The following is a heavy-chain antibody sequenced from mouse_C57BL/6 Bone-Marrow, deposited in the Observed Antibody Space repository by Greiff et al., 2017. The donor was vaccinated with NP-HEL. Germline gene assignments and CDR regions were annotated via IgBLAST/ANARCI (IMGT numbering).Heavy chain of an antibody. Sequence: QVQLQQSGAELARPGASVKMSCKASGYTFTSYTMHWVKQRPGQGLEWIGYINPSSGYTKYNQKFKDKATLTADKYSSTAYMQLSSLTSEDSAVYYCASPKDYAMDYWGQGTSVTVSS. J-gene: IGHJ4*01. V-gene: IGHV1-4*01. CDR3: ASPKDYAMDY. CDR1: GYTFTSYT. CDR2: INPSSGYT.